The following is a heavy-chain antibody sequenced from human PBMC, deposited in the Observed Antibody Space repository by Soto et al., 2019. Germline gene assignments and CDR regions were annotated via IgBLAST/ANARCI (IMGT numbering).Heavy chain of an antibody. Sequence: ASVKVSCKSSGYPFTHYGITWVRQAPGQGLEWMGWISAYNGNTNYAQKLQGRVTMTTDTSTSTAYMELRSLRSDDTAVYYCVHGGYCSSTSCYHNWFDPWGQGTLVTVSS. CDR1: GYPFTHYG. V-gene: IGHV1-18*01. CDR3: VHGGYCSSTSCYHNWFDP. CDR2: ISAYNGNT. D-gene: IGHD2-2*01. J-gene: IGHJ5*02.